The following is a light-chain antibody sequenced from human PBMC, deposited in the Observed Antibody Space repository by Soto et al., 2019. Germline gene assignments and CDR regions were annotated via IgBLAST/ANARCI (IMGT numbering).Light chain of an antibody. Sequence: DIQMTQSPSSLSASVGDRVTITCRASQGISNYLAWYQQKPGKLPKVLIYAASTLQLGVPSRFSGSGSGTNFTLTITSLQHEAVAAYSCRRYNSALPITCVQGPRLGIK. CDR1: QGISNY. CDR2: AAS. V-gene: IGKV1-27*01. CDR3: RRYNSALPIT. J-gene: IGKJ5*01.